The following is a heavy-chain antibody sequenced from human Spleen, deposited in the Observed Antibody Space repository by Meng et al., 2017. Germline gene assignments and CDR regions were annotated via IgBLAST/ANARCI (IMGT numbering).Heavy chain of an antibody. V-gene: IGHV4-59*12. CDR1: GGSISTYY. J-gene: IGHJ6*02. D-gene: IGHD3-10*01. Sequence: SETLSLTCAVSGGSISTYYWTWIRQPPGKGLEWIWNIYYSGSTNYNPSLKSRVTISVDTSKNQFSLKLSSVTAADTAVYYCARDDDGPYYYGSGSYRSYSYYYGMDVWGQGTTVTVSS. CDR2: IYYSGST. CDR3: ARDDDGPYYYGSGSYRSYSYYYGMDV.